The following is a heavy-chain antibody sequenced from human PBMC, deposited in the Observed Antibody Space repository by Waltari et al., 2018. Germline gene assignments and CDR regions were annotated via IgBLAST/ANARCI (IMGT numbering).Heavy chain of an antibody. Sequence: QVQLVQSGAEVKKPGSSVKVSCKASGGTFSSYAISWVRQAPGQGLEWMGRSIPSFGTANYAQKFQGRVTITADKSTSTAYMELSSLRSEDTAVYYCAKGAASTVATTYFDYWGQGTLVTVSS. J-gene: IGHJ4*02. CDR2: SIPSFGTA. D-gene: IGHD5-12*01. CDR1: GGTFSSYA. V-gene: IGHV1-69*13. CDR3: AKGAASTVATTYFDY.